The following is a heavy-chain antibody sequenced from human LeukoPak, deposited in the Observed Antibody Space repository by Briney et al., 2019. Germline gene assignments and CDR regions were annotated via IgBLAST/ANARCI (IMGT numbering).Heavy chain of an antibody. Sequence: GGSLRLSCAASGFTFSSYGMHWVRQAPGKGLEWVAVISYDGSNKYYADSVKGRFTISRDNSKNTLYLQMNSLRAEDTAVYYCAKVMSGYRSGGSCYYYYGMDVWGQGTTVTVSS. D-gene: IGHD2-15*01. V-gene: IGHV3-30*18. CDR3: AKVMSGYRSGGSCYYYYGMDV. CDR2: ISYDGSNK. CDR1: GFTFSSYG. J-gene: IGHJ6*02.